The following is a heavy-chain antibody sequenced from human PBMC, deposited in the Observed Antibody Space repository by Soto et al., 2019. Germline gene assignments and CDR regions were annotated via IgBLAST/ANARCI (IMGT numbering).Heavy chain of an antibody. V-gene: IGHV3-9*01. CDR3: VKDVSCIRVGAVDI. J-gene: IGHJ3*02. Sequence: EVQLVESGGGLVQPGRSLRLSCAASGFTFDDYAMHWVRQAPGKGLEWVSGISWNSGSIGYADSVKGRFTISRDNAKNAQYLQMNSLRAEDTVLDCCVKDVSCIRVGAVDIWGQGTMVTVSS. CDR2: ISWNSGSI. CDR1: GFTFDDYA. D-gene: IGHD1-26*01.